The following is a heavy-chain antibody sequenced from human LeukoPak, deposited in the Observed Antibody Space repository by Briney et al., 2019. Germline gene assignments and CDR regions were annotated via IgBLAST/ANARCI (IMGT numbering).Heavy chain of an antibody. Sequence: GGSPRLSCAASGFMFDDYAMHWVRQVPGKGLEWVSGISWDSGSIGYADYVKGRFTISRDNAKNFLYLQMNSLRDEDTALYYCVKSQSSTVTKYGMDVWGQGTTVTVSS. J-gene: IGHJ6*02. D-gene: IGHD4-17*01. CDR3: VKSQSSTVTKYGMDV. CDR2: ISWDSGSI. V-gene: IGHV3-9*01. CDR1: GFMFDDYA.